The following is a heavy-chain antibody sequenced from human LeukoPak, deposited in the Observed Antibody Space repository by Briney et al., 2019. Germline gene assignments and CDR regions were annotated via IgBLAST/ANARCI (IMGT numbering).Heavy chain of an antibody. CDR2: IIPIFGTA. V-gene: IGHV1-69*13. D-gene: IGHD2-21*02. Sequence: ASVKVSCKASGYTFTGYYMHWVRQAPGQGLEWMGGIIPIFGTANYAQKFQGRVTITADESTSTAYMELSSLRSEDTAVYYCARAYCGGDCYTPFDYWGQGTLVTVSS. CDR1: GYTFTGYY. CDR3: ARAYCGGDCYTPFDY. J-gene: IGHJ4*02.